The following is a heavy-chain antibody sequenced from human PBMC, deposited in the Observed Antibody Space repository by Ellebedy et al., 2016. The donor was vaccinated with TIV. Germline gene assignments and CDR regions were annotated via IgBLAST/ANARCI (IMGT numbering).Heavy chain of an antibody. D-gene: IGHD3-22*01. CDR2: ICNIDTK. CDR3: ARDAMIWIFDS. CDR1: GFTFSSYS. Sequence: GESLKISCAASGFTFSSYSMNWVRQAPGKGLEWVSYICNIDTKYYANSVRGRFTISRDKAKKSVYLQMNSLRGEDTGVYYCARDAMIWIFDSWGQGTLVTVSS. V-gene: IGHV3-48*01. J-gene: IGHJ4*02.